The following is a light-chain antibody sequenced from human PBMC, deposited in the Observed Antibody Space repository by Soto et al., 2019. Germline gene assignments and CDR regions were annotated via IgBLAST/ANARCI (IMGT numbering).Light chain of an antibody. Sequence: EIVMTQSPASLSVTPASRVTHSCRASQSVSSNYLAWYQQKPGQAPRLLIYGASSRATGIPDRFSGSGSGTEFSLTISRLEPEDFAVYYCHQYGISPFGGGTKVDIK. CDR3: HQYGISP. V-gene: IGKV3-20*01. J-gene: IGKJ4*01. CDR1: QSVSSNY. CDR2: GAS.